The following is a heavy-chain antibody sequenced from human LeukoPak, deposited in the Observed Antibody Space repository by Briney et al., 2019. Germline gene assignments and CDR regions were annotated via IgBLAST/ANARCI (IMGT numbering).Heavy chain of an antibody. V-gene: IGHV3-74*01. CDR2: IYSDGSST. CDR3: ARDLGPPGYSGYDWFDY. Sequence: GGSLRLSCAASGFTFSSYWMHWVRQAPGKGLVWVSRIYSDGSSTSYADSVKGRFTISRDNAKNTLYLQMNSLRAEDTAVYYCARDLGPPGYSGYDWFDYWAREPWSPSPQ. CDR1: GFTFSSYW. J-gene: IGHJ4*02. D-gene: IGHD5-12*01.